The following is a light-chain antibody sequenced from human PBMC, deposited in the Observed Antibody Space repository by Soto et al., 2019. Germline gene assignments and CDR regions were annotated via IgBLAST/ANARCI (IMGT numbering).Light chain of an antibody. CDR1: QSVYNN. J-gene: IGKJ5*01. CDR3: QQYDNWTPIT. V-gene: IGKV3-15*01. CDR2: GAS. Sequence: IVMTQSPVTLSVSPGETATLSCRASQSVYNNVAWYQQKPGQAPRLLIYGASTTAAGVPARFSGSGSGTEFTLTIGSLQSEDFAVYYCQQYDNWTPITFGQGTRLDIK.